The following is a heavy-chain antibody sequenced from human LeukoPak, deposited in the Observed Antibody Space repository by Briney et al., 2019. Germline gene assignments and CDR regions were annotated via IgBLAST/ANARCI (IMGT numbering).Heavy chain of an antibody. Sequence: ASVKVSCKASGYTFTGYYMHWVRQAPGQGLEWMGWINPNSGGTNDAQKFQGRVTMTRDTSISTAYMELSRLRSDETAVYYCATGYGSGSYYSYMDVWGKGTTVTVSS. J-gene: IGHJ6*03. CDR3: ATGYGSGSYYSYMDV. V-gene: IGHV1-2*02. D-gene: IGHD3-10*01. CDR1: GYTFTGYY. CDR2: INPNSGGT.